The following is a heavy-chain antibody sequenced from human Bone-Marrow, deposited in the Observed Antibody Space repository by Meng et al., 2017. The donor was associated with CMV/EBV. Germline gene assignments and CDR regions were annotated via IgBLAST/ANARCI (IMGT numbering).Heavy chain of an antibody. CDR3: ARDPIGSGSYGMGGY. CDR1: GGSISSYY. J-gene: IGHJ4*02. Sequence: SETLSLTCTVSGGSISSYYWSWIRQPPGKGLEWIGYIYYSGSTNYNPSLKSRVTISVDTSKNQFSLKLSSVTAADTALYYCARDPIGSGSYGMGGYWGQGTLVTFSS. D-gene: IGHD3-10*01. V-gene: IGHV4-59*01. CDR2: IYYSGST.